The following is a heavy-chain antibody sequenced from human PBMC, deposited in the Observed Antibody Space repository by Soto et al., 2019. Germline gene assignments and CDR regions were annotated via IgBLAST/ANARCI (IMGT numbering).Heavy chain of an antibody. CDR2: ISYDGSNK. J-gene: IGHJ5*02. Sequence: HPWGSLRLSCAASGLTFSSYAMHWVRQAPGKGLEWVAVISYDGSNKYYADSVKGRFTISRDNSKNTLYLQMNSLRAEDTAVYYCASLTVDRLEYNWFDPWGQGTLVTVS. D-gene: IGHD1-1*01. CDR1: GLTFSSYA. V-gene: IGHV3-30-3*01. CDR3: ASLTVDRLEYNWFDP.